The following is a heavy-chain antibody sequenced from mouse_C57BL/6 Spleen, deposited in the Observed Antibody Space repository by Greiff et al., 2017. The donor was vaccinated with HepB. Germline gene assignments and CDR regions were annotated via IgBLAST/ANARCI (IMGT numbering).Heavy chain of an antibody. D-gene: IGHD2-3*01. CDR3: ARYYDGSYAMDY. CDR2: IDPSDSYT. J-gene: IGHJ4*01. Sequence: VKLQQPGAELVKPGASVKLSCKASGYTFTSYWMQWVKQRPGQGLEWIGEIDPSDSYTNYNQKFKGKATLTVDTSSSTAYMQLSSLTSEDSAVYYCARYYDGSYAMDYWGQGTSVTVSS. CDR1: GYTFTSYW. V-gene: IGHV1-50*01.